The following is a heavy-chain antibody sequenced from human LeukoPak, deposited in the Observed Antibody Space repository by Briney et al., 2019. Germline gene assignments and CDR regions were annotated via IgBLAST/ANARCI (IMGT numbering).Heavy chain of an antibody. CDR3: ARDGLELRNWFDP. CDR2: IYHSGST. V-gene: IGHV4-38-2*02. Sequence: PSETLSLTCAVSGYSISSGYYWGWIRRPPGKGLEWIGGIYHSGSTYYNPSLKSRVTISVDTSKNQFSLKLSSVTAADTAVYYCARDGLELRNWFDPWGQGTLVTVSS. D-gene: IGHD5-24*01. CDR1: GYSISSGYY. J-gene: IGHJ5*02.